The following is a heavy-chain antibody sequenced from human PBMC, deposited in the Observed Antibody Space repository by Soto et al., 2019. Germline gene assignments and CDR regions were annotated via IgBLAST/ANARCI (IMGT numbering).Heavy chain of an antibody. CDR1: GFTFSASA. Sequence: PGGSLRLSCAASGFTFSASAMHWVRQASGKGLEWVGRIRSKANNYATAYAASVKGRFTISRDDSKNTAYLQMNSLKTEDTAVYYCTRDIAVAGLFDYWGQGTLVTVSS. J-gene: IGHJ4*02. V-gene: IGHV3-73*01. CDR2: IRSKANNYAT. CDR3: TRDIAVAGLFDY. D-gene: IGHD6-19*01.